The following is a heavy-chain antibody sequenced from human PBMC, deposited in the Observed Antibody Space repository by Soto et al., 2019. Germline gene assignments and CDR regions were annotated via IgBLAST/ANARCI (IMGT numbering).Heavy chain of an antibody. CDR2: IWYDGSNK. CDR3: AREGDCSGGSCYRDYYYYGMDV. J-gene: IGHJ6*02. V-gene: IGHV3-33*01. CDR1: EFTFSSYG. D-gene: IGHD2-15*01. Sequence: QVQLVESGGGVVQPGRSLRLSCAASEFTFSSYGMHWVRQAPGKGLEWVAVIWYDGSNKYYADSVKGRFTISRDNSKNTLYLQMNSLRAEDTAVYYCAREGDCSGGSCYRDYYYYGMDVWGQGTTVTVSS.